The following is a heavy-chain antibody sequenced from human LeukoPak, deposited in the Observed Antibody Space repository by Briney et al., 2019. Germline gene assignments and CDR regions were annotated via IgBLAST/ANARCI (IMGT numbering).Heavy chain of an antibody. CDR2: IYYSGST. D-gene: IGHD3-9*01. CDR3: ASSYYDILTGPGVFDY. V-gene: IGHV4-39*07. Sequence: PSETLSLTCTVSGGSISSSSYYWGWIRQPPGKGLEWIGSIYYSGSTYYNPSLKSRVTISVDTSKNQFSLKLSSVTAADTAVYYCASSYYDILTGPGVFDYWGQGTLVTVSS. J-gene: IGHJ4*02. CDR1: GGSISSSSYY.